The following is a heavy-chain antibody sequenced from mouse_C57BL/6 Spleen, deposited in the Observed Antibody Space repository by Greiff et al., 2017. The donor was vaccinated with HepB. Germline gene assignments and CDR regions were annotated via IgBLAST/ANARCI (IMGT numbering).Heavy chain of an antibody. J-gene: IGHJ4*01. D-gene: IGHD2-4*01. CDR3: AHYDYDYYAMDY. V-gene: IGHV1-42*01. CDR2: INPSTGGT. CDR1: GYSFTGYY. Sequence: VQLQQSGPELVKPGASVKISCKASGYSFTGYYMNWVKQSPEKSLEWIGEINPSTGGTTYNQKFKAKATLTVDKSSSTAYMQLKSLTSEDSAVYYCAHYDYDYYAMDYWGQGTSVTVSS.